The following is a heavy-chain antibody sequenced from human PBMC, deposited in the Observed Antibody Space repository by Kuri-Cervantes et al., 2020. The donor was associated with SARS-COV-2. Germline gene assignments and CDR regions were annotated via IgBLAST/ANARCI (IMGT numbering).Heavy chain of an antibody. J-gene: IGHJ3*02. D-gene: IGHD7-27*01. CDR3: TTDQILGMQAFDI. V-gene: IGHV3-15*01. CDR1: GFTFGNAW. CDR2: IKSKTDGGTT. Sequence: GGSLRLSCAASGFTFGNAWMSWVRQAPGKGLEWVGRIKSKTDGGTTDYAAPVKGRFTISRDDSKNTLYLQMNSLKTEDTAVYYCTTDQILGMQAFDIWGQGTMVTVSS.